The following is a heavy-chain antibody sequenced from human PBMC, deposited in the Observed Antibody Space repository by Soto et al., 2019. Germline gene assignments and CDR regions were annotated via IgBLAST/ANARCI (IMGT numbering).Heavy chain of an antibody. CDR3: ARGVITIFGVVTYGMDV. Sequence: PGESLKISCKGSGYSFTSYWISWVRQMPGKGLEWMGRIDPSDSYTNYSPSFQGHGTISADKSISTAYLQWSSLKASDTAMYYCARGVITIFGVVTYGMDVWGKGTTVTVSS. CDR1: GYSFTSYW. J-gene: IGHJ6*04. V-gene: IGHV5-10-1*01. CDR2: IDPSDSYT. D-gene: IGHD3-3*01.